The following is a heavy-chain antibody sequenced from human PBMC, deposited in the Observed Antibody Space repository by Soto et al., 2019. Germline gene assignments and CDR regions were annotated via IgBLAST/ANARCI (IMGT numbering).Heavy chain of an antibody. CDR1: GYSFSDYT. V-gene: IGHV1-3*04. Sequence: QVHLVQSGAEVKKPGASVKVSCKASGYSFSDYTIHWVRRAPGQPPEWMARINTGTASTEYSQKFQGRVTITRDTSATTAYMDLSSLRSEDTAVYYCARGPQDSYGMDVWGQWTTVTVS. J-gene: IGHJ6*02. CDR2: INTGTAST. CDR3: ARGPQDSYGMDV.